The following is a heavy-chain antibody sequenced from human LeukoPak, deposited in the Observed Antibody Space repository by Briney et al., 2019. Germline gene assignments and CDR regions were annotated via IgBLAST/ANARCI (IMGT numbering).Heavy chain of an antibody. D-gene: IGHD3-22*01. Sequence: PGRSLRLSCAASGFTFSSYGMHWVRQAPGKGLEWVAVISYDGSNKYYADSVKGRFTISRDNSKNTLYLQMNSLRAEDTAVYYCAKWGVNYYDSSGYETQVDYWGQGTLVTVSS. V-gene: IGHV3-30*18. J-gene: IGHJ4*02. CDR2: ISYDGSNK. CDR3: AKWGVNYYDSSGYETQVDY. CDR1: GFTFSSYG.